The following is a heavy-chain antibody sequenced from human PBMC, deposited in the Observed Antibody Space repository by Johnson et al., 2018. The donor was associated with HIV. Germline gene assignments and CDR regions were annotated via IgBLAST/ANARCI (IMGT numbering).Heavy chain of an antibody. CDR3: ATRATRRAFDI. CDR2: IKSKTDGGTT. V-gene: IGHV3-15*01. CDR1: GFTFSNAW. Sequence: QVVESGGGLVQPGRSLRLSCGASGFTFSNAWMSWVRQAPGKGLEWVGRIKSKTDGGTTDYAAPVKGRFTISRDDSKNTLYLQMNSLKTEDTAVYYCATRATRRAFDIWGQGTMVTVSS. J-gene: IGHJ3*02.